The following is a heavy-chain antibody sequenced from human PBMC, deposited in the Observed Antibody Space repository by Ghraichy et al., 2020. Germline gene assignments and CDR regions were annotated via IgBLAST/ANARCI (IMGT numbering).Heavy chain of an antibody. J-gene: IGHJ2*01. CDR1: GGTFSSYA. D-gene: IGHD3-22*01. CDR2: IIPILGIA. CDR3: ARELKWLWGFVWYFDL. Sequence: SVKVSCKASGGTFSSYAISWVRQAPGQGLEWMGRIIPILGIANYAQKFQGRVTITADKSTSTAYMELSSLRSEDTAVYYCARELKWLWGFVWYFDLWGRGTLVTVSS. V-gene: IGHV1-69*04.